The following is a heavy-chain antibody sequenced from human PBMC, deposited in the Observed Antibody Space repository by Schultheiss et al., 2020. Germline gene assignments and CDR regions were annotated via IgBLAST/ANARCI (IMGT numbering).Heavy chain of an antibody. Sequence: SQTLSLTCTVSGGSISSYYWSWIRQPPGKGLEWIGYIYYSGSTNYNPSLKSRVTISVDTSKNQFSLKLSSVTAADTAVYYCASTRYDFWSGYSALDPWGQGTLVNVYS. D-gene: IGHD3-3*01. CDR3: ASTRYDFWSGYSALDP. V-gene: IGHV4-59*08. CDR2: IYYSGST. CDR1: GGSISSYY. J-gene: IGHJ5*02.